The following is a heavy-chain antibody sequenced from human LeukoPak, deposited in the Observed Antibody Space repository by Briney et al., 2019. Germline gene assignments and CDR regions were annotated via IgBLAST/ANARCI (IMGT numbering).Heavy chain of an antibody. Sequence: ASVKVSCKASGYTFTSYGISWVRQAPGQGLGWMGWISAYNGNTNYAQKLQGRVTMTTDTSTSTAYMELRSLRSDDTAVYYCARGFDHYDFWSGFPASGEWFDPWGQGTLVTVSS. D-gene: IGHD3-3*01. V-gene: IGHV1-18*01. CDR3: ARGFDHYDFWSGFPASGEWFDP. CDR2: ISAYNGNT. CDR1: GYTFTSYG. J-gene: IGHJ5*02.